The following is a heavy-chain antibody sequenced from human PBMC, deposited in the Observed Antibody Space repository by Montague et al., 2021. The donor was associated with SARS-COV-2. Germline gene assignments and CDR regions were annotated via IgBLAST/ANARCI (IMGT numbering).Heavy chain of an antibody. D-gene: IGHD4-23*01. CDR1: GGSITGYY. Sequence: SETLSLTCTVSGGSITGYYWSCLRRSPGKGLEWIAYIYDGGAVNYNPSLGSRVTISTDTSKNQLSLKVNSVTAADTAVYYCVRDHPYGGPRGAYDIWGQGTVVKVSA. J-gene: IGHJ3*02. V-gene: IGHV4-59*01. CDR3: VRDHPYGGPRGAYDI. CDR2: IYDGGAV.